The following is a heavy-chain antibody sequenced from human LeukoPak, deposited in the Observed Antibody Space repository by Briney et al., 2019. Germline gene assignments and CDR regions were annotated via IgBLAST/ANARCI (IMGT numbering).Heavy chain of an antibody. CDR3: AKDLPPYYYDSSGYFDY. D-gene: IGHD3-22*01. CDR2: ISGSGGST. CDR1: GFTFSSYA. Sequence: GGSLRLSCAASGFTFSSYAMSWVSQAPGKGLEWVSAISGSGGSTYYADSVKGRFTISRDNSKNTLYLQMNSLRAEDTAVYYCAKDLPPYYYDSSGYFDYWGQGTLVTVSS. V-gene: IGHV3-23*01. J-gene: IGHJ4*02.